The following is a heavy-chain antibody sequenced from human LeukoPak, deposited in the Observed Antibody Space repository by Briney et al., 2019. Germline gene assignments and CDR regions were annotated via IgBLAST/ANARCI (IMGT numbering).Heavy chain of an antibody. CDR3: ATVRSMVRGVIYFDY. Sequence: ASVKVSCKVSGYTLTELSMHWVRQAPGKGLEWMGGFDPEDGETIYAQKFQGRVTMTEDTSTDTAYMELSSLRSEDTAVYYCATVRSMVRGVIYFDYWGQGTLVTVSS. CDR2: FDPEDGET. CDR1: GYTLTELS. V-gene: IGHV1-24*01. J-gene: IGHJ4*02. D-gene: IGHD3-10*01.